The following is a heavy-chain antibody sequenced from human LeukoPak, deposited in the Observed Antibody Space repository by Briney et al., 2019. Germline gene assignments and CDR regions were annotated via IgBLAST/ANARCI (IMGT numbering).Heavy chain of an antibody. CDR3: ARGRQWLVPYYFDY. D-gene: IGHD6-19*01. V-gene: IGHV4-59*01. CDR1: GGSISSYY. J-gene: IGHJ4*02. Sequence: SETLSLTCTVSGGSISSYYWSWIRQPPGKGLEWIGYIYYSGSTNYNPSLKRRVTISVDTSKHQFSLKLSSVTAADTAVYYCARGRQWLVPYYFDYWGQGTLVTVSS. CDR2: IYYSGST.